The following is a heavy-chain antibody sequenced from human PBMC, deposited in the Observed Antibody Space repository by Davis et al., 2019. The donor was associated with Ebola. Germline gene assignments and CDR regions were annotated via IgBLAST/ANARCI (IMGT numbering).Heavy chain of an antibody. J-gene: IGHJ4*02. D-gene: IGHD3-3*01. V-gene: IGHV4-34*01. Sequence: PGGSLRLSCAVYGGSFSGYYWSWIRQPPGKGLEWIGEINHSGSTNYNPSLKSRVTISVDTSKNQFSLKLSSVTAADTAVYYCARTGHFGVVIPYYFDYWGQGTLVTVSS. CDR3: ARTGHFGVVIPYYFDY. CDR2: INHSGST. CDR1: GGSFSGYY.